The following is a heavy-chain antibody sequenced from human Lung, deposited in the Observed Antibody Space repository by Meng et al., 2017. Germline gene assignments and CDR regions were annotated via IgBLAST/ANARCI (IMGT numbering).Heavy chain of an antibody. CDR1: GGSISSYY. Sequence: QAQLQESGPGLVKPSETLSLTCTVSGGSISSYYWSWIRQPPGKGLEWIGYISYSGNTNYNPSLKSRVTISVDTSKNQFSLKLSSVTATDTAVYYCARVRGVKTDYWGQGTLVTVFS. J-gene: IGHJ4*02. V-gene: IGHV4-59*01. CDR2: ISYSGNT. CDR3: ARVRGVKTDY. D-gene: IGHD3-10*01.